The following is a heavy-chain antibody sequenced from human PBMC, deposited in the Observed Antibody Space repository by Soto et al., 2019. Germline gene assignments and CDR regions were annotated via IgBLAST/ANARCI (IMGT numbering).Heavy chain of an antibody. V-gene: IGHV3-33*01. Sequence: LRLSCVASGFSFSSYGMQWVRQAPGKGLDWVAVIWFDGSEKYYADSVKGRFTISRDNSKNTLYLQMNSLRAEDTAVYYCARSPGYTSSWFGDYWGQGALVTVSS. D-gene: IGHD3-10*01. J-gene: IGHJ4*02. CDR3: ARSPGYTSSWFGDY. CDR2: IWFDGSEK. CDR1: GFSFSSYG.